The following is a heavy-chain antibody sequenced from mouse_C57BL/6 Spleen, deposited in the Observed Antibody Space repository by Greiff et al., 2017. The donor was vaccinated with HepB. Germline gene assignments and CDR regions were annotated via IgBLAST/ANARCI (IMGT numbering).Heavy chain of an antibody. D-gene: IGHD2-1*01. CDR1: GYTFTSYW. CDR3: ARDYYGNPYYAMDY. CDR2: IDPSDSET. Sequence: QVQLQQPGAELVRPGSSVKLSCKASGYTFTSYWMHWVKQRPIQGLDWIGNIDPSDSETHYNQKFKDKATLTVDKSSSTAYMQLSSLTSEDSAVYYCARDYYGNPYYAMDYWGQGTSVTVSS. J-gene: IGHJ4*01. V-gene: IGHV1-52*01.